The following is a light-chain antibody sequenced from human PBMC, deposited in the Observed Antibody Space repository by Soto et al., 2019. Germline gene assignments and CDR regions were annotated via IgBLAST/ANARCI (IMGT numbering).Light chain of an antibody. V-gene: IGLV1-40*01. CDR3: QSYDSSLIGLI. CDR2: VNT. J-gene: IGLJ2*01. CDR1: NSNIGPGYD. Sequence: QSTLTQPPSVSGAPGQRVTISCTGSNSNIGPGYDVNWYQHFPGTAPKLLIYVNTNRPSGVPDRFSGSKSGSSTSLAITGLQSEDEADNYCQSYDSSLIGLIFGLGTKLTVL.